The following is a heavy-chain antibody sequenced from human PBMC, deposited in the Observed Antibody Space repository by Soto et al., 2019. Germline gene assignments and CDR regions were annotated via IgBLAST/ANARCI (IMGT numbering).Heavy chain of an antibody. CDR2: FDPEDGET. V-gene: IGHV1-24*01. J-gene: IGHJ4*02. Sequence: ASVKVSCKVSGYTLTELSMHWVRQAPGKGLEWMGGFDPEDGETIYAQKFQGRVTMTEDTSTDTAYMELRSLRSEDTAVYYCAIARRGSSYGPFDYWGQGTMVTVSS. CDR1: GYTLTELS. CDR3: AIARRGSSYGPFDY. D-gene: IGHD5-18*01.